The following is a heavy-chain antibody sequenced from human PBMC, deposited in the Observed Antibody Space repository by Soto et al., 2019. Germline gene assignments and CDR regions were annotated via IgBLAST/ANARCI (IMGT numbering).Heavy chain of an antibody. CDR1: GYTFTSYG. D-gene: IGHD5-12*01. CDR3: AGQMDRYSGYDSAFDI. Sequence: GASVKVSCKASGYTFTSYGISWVRQAPGQGLEWMGWISAYNGNTNYAQKLQGRVTMTTDTSTSTAYMELRSLRSDDTAVYYCAGQMDRYSGYDSAFDIWGQGTMVTVSS. CDR2: ISAYNGNT. V-gene: IGHV1-18*01. J-gene: IGHJ3*02.